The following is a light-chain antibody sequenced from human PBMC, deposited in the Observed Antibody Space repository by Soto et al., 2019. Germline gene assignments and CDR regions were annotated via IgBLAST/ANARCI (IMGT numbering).Light chain of an antibody. J-gene: IGKJ1*01. CDR3: QQRSNWLAWT. V-gene: IGKV3-11*01. CDR1: QNVSSY. CDR2: DAS. Sequence: EIVLTQSPATLSLSPGERATLSCRASQNVSSYLAWYQQKPGQAPRLLIYDASNRATGIPARFSGSGSGTDFTLTISSLEPEDFAVYYCQQRSNWLAWTFGQGTKVEIK.